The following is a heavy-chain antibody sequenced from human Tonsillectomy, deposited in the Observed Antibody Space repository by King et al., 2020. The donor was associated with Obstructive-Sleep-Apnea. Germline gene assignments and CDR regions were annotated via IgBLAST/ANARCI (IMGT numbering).Heavy chain of an antibody. CDR2: IKQDGSEK. D-gene: IGHD5-18*01. CDR1: GFTFSSYW. J-gene: IGHJ6*02. V-gene: IGHV3-7*03. Sequence: VQLVESGGGLVQPGGSLRLSCAASGFTFSSYWMSWVRQAPGKGLEWVANIKQDGSEKYYVDSVKGRFTISRDNAKNSLYLQMNSLRAEDTAVYYCARIGLVDTAMVWVLYYYYYGMDVWGQGTTVTVSS. CDR3: ARIGLVDTAMVWVLYYYYYGMDV.